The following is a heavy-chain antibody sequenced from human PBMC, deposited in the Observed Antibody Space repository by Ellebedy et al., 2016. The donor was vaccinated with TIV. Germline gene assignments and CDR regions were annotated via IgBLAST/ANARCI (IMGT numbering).Heavy chain of an antibody. CDR2: IYYSGST. V-gene: IGHV4-59*12. D-gene: IGHD3-9*01. CDR1: GGSMSGYY. J-gene: IGHJ3*02. Sequence: MPSETLSLTCTVSGGSMSGYYWSWIRQPPGKGLEWIGYIYYSGSTNYNPSLKSRVTVSVDTSKNQFSLKLSSVTAADTAVYYCARGQILTGYAFDIWGQGTMVTVSS. CDR3: ARGQILTGYAFDI.